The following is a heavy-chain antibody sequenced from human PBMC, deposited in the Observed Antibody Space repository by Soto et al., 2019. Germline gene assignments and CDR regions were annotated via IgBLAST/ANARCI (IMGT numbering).Heavy chain of an antibody. V-gene: IGHV4-59*01. CDR3: VASLESRAMESFDY. Sequence: QVQLQESGPGLVKPSEPLSLTCSVSAGSISRYYWGWVRQSPGEGLEWIAYISYSVGASYNPSLKSRVSISLDTSKNQIALRLMSVTAADTAMYYCVASLESRAMESFDYWGQGTLVTVTS. CDR1: AGSISRYY. D-gene: IGHD5-18*01. J-gene: IGHJ4*02. CDR2: ISYSVGA.